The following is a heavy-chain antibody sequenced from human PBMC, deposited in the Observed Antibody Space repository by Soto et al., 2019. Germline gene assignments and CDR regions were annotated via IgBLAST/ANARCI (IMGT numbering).Heavy chain of an antibody. CDR2: IYYGGDS. CDR1: GGSISSRTSY. J-gene: IGHJ4*02. D-gene: IGHD1-26*01. V-gene: IGHV4-31*03. Sequence: QVQLQESGPGLVKPSQTLSLTCTVSGGSISSRTSYWSWIRQHPGKGLEWIGYIYYGGDSFYNPSLKSRVTKEIDPSKNPFSLKRNAVTAADTAVSSGARGGGGGVDCWGQGTLVTVAS. CDR3: ARGGGGGVDC.